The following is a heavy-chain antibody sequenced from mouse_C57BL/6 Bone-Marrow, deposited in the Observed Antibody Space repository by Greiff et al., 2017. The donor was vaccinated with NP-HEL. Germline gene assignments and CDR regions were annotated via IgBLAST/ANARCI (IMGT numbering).Heavy chain of an antibody. J-gene: IGHJ2*01. D-gene: IGHD1-1*01. CDR2: INPNYGTT. V-gene: IGHV1-39*01. CDR3: ARRITTVVYDD. CDR1: GYSFTDYN. Sequence: EVKVVESGPELVKPGASVKISCKASGYSFTDYNMNWVKQSNGKSLEWIGVINPNYGTTSYNQKFKGKATLTVDQSSSTAYMQLNSLTSEAAAVYYCARRITTVVYDDWGKGTTLTVSS.